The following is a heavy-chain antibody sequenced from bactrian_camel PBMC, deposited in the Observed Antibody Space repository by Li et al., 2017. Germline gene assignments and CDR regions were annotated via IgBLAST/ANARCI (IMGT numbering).Heavy chain of an antibody. D-gene: IGHD3*01. CDR1: GHSRGSNC. Sequence: HVQLVESGGGSVQTGGSQRLSCVVSGHSRGSNCVGWYRLPPGRAPAEREGIAAIRRSGGETWYAGSVKGRFTISQDSDENTLYLQMINVKPADTAMYYCAAEAGHDCYEVTKGGRDFPYWGQGTQVTVS. CDR2: IRRSGGET. CDR3: AAEAGHDCYEVTKGGRDFPY. J-gene: IGHJ4*01. V-gene: IGHV3-3*01.